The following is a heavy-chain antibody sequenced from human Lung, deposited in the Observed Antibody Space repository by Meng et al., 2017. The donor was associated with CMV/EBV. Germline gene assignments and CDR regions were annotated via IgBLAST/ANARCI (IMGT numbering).Heavy chain of an antibody. V-gene: IGHV3-21*01. J-gene: IGHJ3*02. CDR2: ITSSSSYI. Sequence: GESLKISCAASGFNFSTYSMNWVRQAPGKGLEWVSYITSSSSYIYYGDSVRGRFTISRDNAKNSLYLQMNSLRAEDTAVYYCAIYCSATPCPPGHDAFDMWGQGTMVTVSS. CDR3: AIYCSATPCPPGHDAFDM. D-gene: IGHD2-15*01. CDR1: GFNFSTYS.